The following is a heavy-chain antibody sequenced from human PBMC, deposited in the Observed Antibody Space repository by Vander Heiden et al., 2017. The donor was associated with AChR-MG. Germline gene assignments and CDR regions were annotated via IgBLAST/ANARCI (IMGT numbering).Heavy chain of an antibody. Sequence: QVQLVQSGAEVKKPGSSVTVSCKASGDTFTSHAMSWVRHVPGQGLEWMGGIIPISGRTNYAQKFQGRVTITADKSSSTAYMELSSLRSDDTAVYYCARWAGYASGWYWGPFDYWGQGTLVTVSS. CDR3: ARWAGYASGWYWGPFDY. D-gene: IGHD6-19*01. CDR2: IIPISGRT. CDR1: GDTFTSHA. J-gene: IGHJ4*02. V-gene: IGHV1-69*06.